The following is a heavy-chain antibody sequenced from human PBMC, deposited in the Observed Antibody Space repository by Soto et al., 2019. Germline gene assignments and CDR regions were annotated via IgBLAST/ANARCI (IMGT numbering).Heavy chain of an antibody. J-gene: IGHJ5*02. D-gene: IGHD6-13*01. CDR2: INHSGST. Sequence: SETLSLTCAVYGGSFSGYYWSWIRQPPGKGLEWIGEINHSGSTNYNPSLKSRVTISVDTSKNQFSLKLSSVTAADTAVYYCARAVPGIAAAGLTGNWFAPWGQGTLVTVSS. CDR3: ARAVPGIAAAGLTGNWFAP. CDR1: GGSFSGYY. V-gene: IGHV4-34*01.